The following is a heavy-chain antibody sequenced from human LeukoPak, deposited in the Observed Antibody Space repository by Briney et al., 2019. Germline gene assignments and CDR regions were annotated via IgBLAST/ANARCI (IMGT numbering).Heavy chain of an antibody. CDR1: GGSISSYY. J-gene: IGHJ4*01. CDR2: IYYSGST. D-gene: IGHD1-26*01. Sequence: PSETLSLTCTVSGGSISSYYWSWIRQPPGKGLEWIGYIYYSGSTNYNPSLKSRVTISVDTSKNQFSLKLSSVTAADTAVYYCAKAVGATRWSLPFDYWGQGTLVTVSS. CDR3: AKAVGATRWSLPFDY. V-gene: IGHV4-59*01.